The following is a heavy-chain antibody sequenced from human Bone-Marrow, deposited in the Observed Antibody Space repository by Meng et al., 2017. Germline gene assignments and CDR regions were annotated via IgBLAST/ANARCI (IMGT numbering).Heavy chain of an antibody. CDR1: GYTFTGYY. V-gene: IGHV1-2*02. CDR3: ARESSYYYDSSGSEKAFDY. J-gene: IGHJ4*02. Sequence: QVQLVQSGAEVKKPGASVKVSCKASGYTFTGYYMHWVRQAPGQGLEWMGWINPNSGGTNYAQKFQGRVTMTRDTSISTAYMELSRLRSDDTAVYYCARESSYYYDSSGSEKAFDYWGQGTLVTVSS. CDR2: INPNSGGT. D-gene: IGHD3-22*01.